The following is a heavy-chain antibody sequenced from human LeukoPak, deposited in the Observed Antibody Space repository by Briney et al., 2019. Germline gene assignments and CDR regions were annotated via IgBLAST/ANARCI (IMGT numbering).Heavy chain of an antibody. CDR1: GFTFTTSA. J-gene: IGHJ3*02. Sequence: ASAKVSCKASGFTFTTSAMQWVRQARGQRLEWIGWIVVGSGNTNYAQKFQERVTITRDMSTSTAYMELSSLRSEDTAVYYCAADRGSYLGDDAFDIWGQGTMVTVSS. CDR2: IVVGSGNT. V-gene: IGHV1-58*02. D-gene: IGHD1-26*01. CDR3: AADRGSYLGDDAFDI.